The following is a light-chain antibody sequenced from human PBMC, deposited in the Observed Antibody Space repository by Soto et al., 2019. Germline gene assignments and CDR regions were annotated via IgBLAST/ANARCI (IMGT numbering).Light chain of an antibody. CDR2: AAS. CDR3: HQTAANPWT. V-gene: IGKV1-39*01. CDR1: QNIVVY. Sequence: DIQMTQSPSSLSASVGDIVTITCRASQNIVVYLNWYQKKPGKAPKLLIHAASSLHSGVPSTFSGSGSGTDFALTISSLQPEDFETYYCHQTAANPWTFAQGTKVDIK. J-gene: IGKJ1*01.